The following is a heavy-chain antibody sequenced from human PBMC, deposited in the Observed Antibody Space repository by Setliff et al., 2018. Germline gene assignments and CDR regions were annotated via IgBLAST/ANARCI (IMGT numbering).Heavy chain of an antibody. D-gene: IGHD2-15*01. CDR1: GDSMSGAS. V-gene: IGHV4-59*01. CDR3: AKGGTYRYFDF. Sequence: ETLSLTCAVSGDSMSGASIWSWIRQPPGKRLEFMGYVFPNGATKYDPSFKSRLTISVDTSKNQFSLKLTSVTAADTAVYFCAKGGTYRYFDFWGQGTLVTVSS. J-gene: IGHJ4*02. CDR2: VFPNGAT.